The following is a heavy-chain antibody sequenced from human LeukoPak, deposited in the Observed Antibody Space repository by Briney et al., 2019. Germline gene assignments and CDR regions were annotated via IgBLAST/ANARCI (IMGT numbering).Heavy chain of an antibody. D-gene: IGHD3-22*01. CDR3: AKSKGVTMIVVALGAFDI. J-gene: IGHJ3*02. V-gene: IGHV3-23*01. CDR1: GFTFSSYA. Sequence: GSLRLSCAASGFTFSSYAMSWVRQAPGKGLEWVSAISGSGGSTYYADSVKGRFTISRDNSKNTLYLQMNSLRAEDTAVYYCAKSKGVTMIVVALGAFDIWGQGTMVTVSS. CDR2: ISGSGGST.